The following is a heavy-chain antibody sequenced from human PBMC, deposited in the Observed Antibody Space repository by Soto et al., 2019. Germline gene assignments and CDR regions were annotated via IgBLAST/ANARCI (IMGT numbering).Heavy chain of an antibody. CDR3: ARGGTWYEYAGGSYHDAAKLDY. Sequence: QVQLVQSGAEVKTPGSSVKVSCKASGGTFGGYGPSWVRQAPGQGLEWMGGILPLFATANYAQKFQGRVTITADEAPRAAHGEVHSLSSDDTAVYYCARGGTWYEYAGGSYHDAAKLDYWGQGPLVTVSS. CDR1: GGTFGGYG. V-gene: IGHV1-69*12. J-gene: IGHJ4*02. CDR2: ILPLFATA. D-gene: IGHD3-16*02.